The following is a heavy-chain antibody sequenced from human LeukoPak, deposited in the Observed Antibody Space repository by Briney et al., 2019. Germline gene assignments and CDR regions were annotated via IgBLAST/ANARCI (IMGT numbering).Heavy chain of an antibody. CDR3: ARGEYGSGSYYNVLFDP. D-gene: IGHD3-10*01. J-gene: IGHJ5*02. Sequence: SQTLSLTCTVSGGSISSGYYWSWIRQLPGRGLEWIGYIYYSGSTNYNPSLKSRVTISVDTSKNQFSLKLNSVTAADTAVYYCARGEYGSGSYYNVLFDPWGQGTLVTVSS. V-gene: IGHV4-31*03. CDR1: GGSISSGYY. CDR2: IYYSGST.